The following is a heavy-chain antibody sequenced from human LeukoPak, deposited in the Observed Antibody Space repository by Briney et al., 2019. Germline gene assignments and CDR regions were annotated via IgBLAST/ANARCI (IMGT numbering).Heavy chain of an antibody. Sequence: SVKVSCKASGGTFSSYAISWVRQAPGQGLEWMGGIIPIFGTANYAQKFQGRVTITADESTSTAYMELSSLRSEDTAVYYCASSLSCTNGVCQMDYYYGMDVWGQGTTVTVSS. CDR2: IIPIFGTA. J-gene: IGHJ6*02. CDR1: GGTFSSYA. CDR3: ASSLSCTNGVCQMDYYYGMDV. D-gene: IGHD2-8*01. V-gene: IGHV1-69*13.